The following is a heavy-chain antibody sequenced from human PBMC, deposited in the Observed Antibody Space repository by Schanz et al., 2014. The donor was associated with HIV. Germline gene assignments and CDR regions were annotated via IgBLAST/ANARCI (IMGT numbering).Heavy chain of an antibody. CDR1: GYTFTNYA. CDR3: ARDLGGDFWSTQGGLDP. CDR2: IFHIFGTT. J-gene: IGHJ5*02. V-gene: IGHV1-69*06. Sequence: QVQLVQSGAEVKKPGASVKISCKASGYTFTNYAISWVRQAPGQGLEWMAGIFHIFGTTNYAPKFQGRVTMTRDTSTSTVYMELSSLRSEDTAIYYCARDLGGDFWSTQGGLDPWGQGTLVTVSS. D-gene: IGHD3-3*01.